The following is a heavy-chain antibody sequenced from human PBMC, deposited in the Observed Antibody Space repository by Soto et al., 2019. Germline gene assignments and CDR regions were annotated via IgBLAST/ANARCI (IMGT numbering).Heavy chain of an antibody. CDR2: ISSNGGST. J-gene: IGHJ4*02. CDR3: ARGALVVVVAAYFDY. Sequence: VQLVESGGGLVQPGGSLRLSCAASGFTFSSYAMHWVRQAPGKGLEYVSAISSNGGSTYYANSVKGRFTISRDNSKNTLYLQMGSLRAEDMAVYYCARGALVVVVAAYFDYWGQGTLVTVSS. V-gene: IGHV3-64*01. CDR1: GFTFSSYA. D-gene: IGHD2-15*01.